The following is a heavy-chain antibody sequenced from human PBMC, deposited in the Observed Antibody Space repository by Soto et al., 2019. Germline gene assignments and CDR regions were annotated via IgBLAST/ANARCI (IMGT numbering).Heavy chain of an antibody. CDR1: GGSISSYY. CDR2: IYYSGST. CDR3: ASYDYEQFDY. Sequence: SETLSLTCTVSGGSISSYYWSWIRQPPGKGLEWIGYIYYSGSTNYNPSLKSRVTISVDTSKNQFSLKLSSVTAADTAVYYCASYDYEQFDYWGQGTLVTVSS. J-gene: IGHJ4*02. V-gene: IGHV4-59*01. D-gene: IGHD3-16*01.